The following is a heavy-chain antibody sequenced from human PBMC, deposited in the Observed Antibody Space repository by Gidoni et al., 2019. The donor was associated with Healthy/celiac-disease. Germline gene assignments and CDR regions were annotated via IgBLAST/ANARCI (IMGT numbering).Heavy chain of an antibody. CDR3: ARVLGWAAAGTSVWGQAKGLGSGTDDY. J-gene: IGHJ4*02. CDR2: ISYDGSNK. D-gene: IGHD6-13*01. CDR1: GFTFSSYA. V-gene: IGHV3-30-3*01. Sequence: QVQLVESGGGVVQPGRSLRLSCAASGFTFSSYAMHWVRQAPGKGLEWVAVISYDGSNKYYADSVKGRFTISRDNSKNTLYLQMNSLRAEDTAVYYCARVLGWAAAGTSVWGQAKGLGSGTDDYWGQGTLVTVSS.